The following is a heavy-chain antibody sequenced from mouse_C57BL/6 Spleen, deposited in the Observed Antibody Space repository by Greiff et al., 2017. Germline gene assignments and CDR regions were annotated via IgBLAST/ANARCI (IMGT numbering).Heavy chain of an antibody. V-gene: IGHV14-2*01. CDR3: APYGSSHYYAMDY. CDR1: GFNIKDYY. Sequence: EVQLQQSGAELVKPGASVKLSCTASGFNIKDYYMHWVKQRPEQGLEWIGRIDPEDGETKYAPNFQGKATITADTSSNTAYLQLSSLTSEDTAVYYCAPYGSSHYYAMDYWGQGTSVTVSS. CDR2: IDPEDGET. J-gene: IGHJ4*01. D-gene: IGHD1-1*01.